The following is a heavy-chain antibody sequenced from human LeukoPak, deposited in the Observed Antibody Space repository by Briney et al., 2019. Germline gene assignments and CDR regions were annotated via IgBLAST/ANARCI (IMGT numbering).Heavy chain of an antibody. Sequence: SETLSLICTVSGGSVSSDSYYWSWIRQPPGRGLEWIGYIYYSGSTNYNPSLNSRVTMSVDTSKNQFSLKLTSVTAADTAVYYCARFQRYDTSGHHYYSFDYWGQGTLVTLSS. CDR3: ARFQRYDTSGHHYYSFDY. V-gene: IGHV4-61*01. D-gene: IGHD3-22*01. CDR2: IYYSGST. J-gene: IGHJ4*02. CDR1: GGSVSSDSYY.